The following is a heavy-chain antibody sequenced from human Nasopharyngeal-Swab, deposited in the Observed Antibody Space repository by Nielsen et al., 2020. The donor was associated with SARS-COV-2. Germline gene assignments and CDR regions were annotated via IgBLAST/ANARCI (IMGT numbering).Heavy chain of an antibody. D-gene: IGHD3-10*01. V-gene: IGHV1-8*01. CDR3: ARVLGSGSYYIDY. Sequence: ASVEVCGKASGYAFTSDDIDWVRKANGQGLEWMGWMNPDGGNTGYAQKFQGGVTMTRDTSISTAYMELSSLRSEDTAVYYCARVLGSGSYYIDYWGQGTLVTVSS. J-gene: IGHJ4*02. CDR1: GYAFTSDD. CDR2: MNPDGGNT.